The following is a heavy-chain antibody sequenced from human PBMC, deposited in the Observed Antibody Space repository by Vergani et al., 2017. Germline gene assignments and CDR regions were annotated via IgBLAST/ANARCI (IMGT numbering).Heavy chain of an antibody. D-gene: IGHD2-21*02. CDR2: INHSGST. J-gene: IGHJ5*02. Sequence: QVQLQQWGAGLLKPSETLSLTCAVYGGSFSGYYWSWIRQPLGKGLEWIGEINHSGSTNYNPSLKSRATISVDTSKNQFSLKRSSVTAADTAVYYCARGVVTAIENWFDPWGQGTLVSVSS. V-gene: IGHV4-34*01. CDR3: ARGVVTAIENWFDP. CDR1: GGSFSGYY.